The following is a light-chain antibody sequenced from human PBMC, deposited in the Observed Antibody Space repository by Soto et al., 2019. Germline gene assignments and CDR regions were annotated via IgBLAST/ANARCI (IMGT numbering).Light chain of an antibody. V-gene: IGLV1-47*01. CDR2: RNN. Sequence: QAVVTQPPSASGTPGQRVTFSCSGSNSNIGSYFVYWYQQVPGTAPKLLMYRNNQRPSEVPDRFSGSKSGTSASLAISGLRSEDEASYYCSAWDDSLSGLVFGGGTKVTVL. CDR3: SAWDDSLSGLV. CDR1: NSNIGSYF. J-gene: IGLJ2*01.